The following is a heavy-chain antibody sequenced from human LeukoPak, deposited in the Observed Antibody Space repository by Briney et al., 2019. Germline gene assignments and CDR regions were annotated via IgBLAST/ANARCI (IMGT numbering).Heavy chain of an antibody. V-gene: IGHV3-23*01. J-gene: IGHJ4*02. CDR2: ISGSGGST. CDR1: GFTFSSYV. CDR3: AKGGRITAVLPFDY. D-gene: IGHD6-13*01. Sequence: GGSLRLSCAASGFTFSSYVMSWVRQAPGKGLEWVSAISGSGGSTYYADSVKGRFTISRDNSKNTLYLQVSSRRAEDTAVYRCAKGGRITAVLPFDYWGQGTLVTVSS.